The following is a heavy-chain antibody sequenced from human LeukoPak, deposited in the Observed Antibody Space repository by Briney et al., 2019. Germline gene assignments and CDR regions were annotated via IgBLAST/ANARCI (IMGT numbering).Heavy chain of an antibody. CDR1: GGSMSGFF. D-gene: IGHD3-10*01. CDR2: IYYSGSST. V-gene: IGHV4-59*01. J-gene: IGHJ6*02. Sequence: SETLSLTCTVSGGSMSGFFWTWIRQPPGKELEWIGSIYYSGSSTKYNPSLKSRVTISVDTSKSQFSLKLNSATAADTAVYYCARTSRHYYGSGSNLTPWPAGMDVWGQGTAVTVSS. CDR3: ARTSRHYYGSGSNLTPWPAGMDV.